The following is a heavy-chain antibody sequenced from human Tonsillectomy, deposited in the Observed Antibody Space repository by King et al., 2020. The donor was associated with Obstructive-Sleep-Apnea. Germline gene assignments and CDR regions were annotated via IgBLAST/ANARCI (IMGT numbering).Heavy chain of an antibody. D-gene: IGHD3-10*01. CDR2: ISYDGSNK. J-gene: IGHJ3*02. Sequence: QLVQSGGGVVQPGRSLRLSCAASGFTFSSYGMHWVRQAPGKGLEWVAVISYDGSNKNYADSVKGRFTISRDNSKNTLYLQMNSLRAEDTAVYYCATPLRYSNAFDIWGQGTMVTVSS. V-gene: IGHV3-30*03. CDR3: ATPLRYSNAFDI. CDR1: GFTFSSYG.